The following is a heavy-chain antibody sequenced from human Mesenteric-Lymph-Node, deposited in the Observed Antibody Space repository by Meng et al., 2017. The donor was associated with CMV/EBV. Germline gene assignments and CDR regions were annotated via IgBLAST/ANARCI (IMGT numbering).Heavy chain of an antibody. CDR2: ISSSSTYI. V-gene: IGHV3-21*01. CDR3: ARDRQRFLEWLRHSSYGISV. Sequence: GESLKISCAASGFTVSSNYMSWVRQAPGKGLEWVSSISSSSTYIYYADSVKGRFTISRDNAKNSLYLQMNSLRAEDTAVYYCARDRQRFLEWLRHSSYGISVWGHFTTFPFSS. CDR1: GFTVSSNY. J-gene: IGHJ6*02. D-gene: IGHD3-3*01.